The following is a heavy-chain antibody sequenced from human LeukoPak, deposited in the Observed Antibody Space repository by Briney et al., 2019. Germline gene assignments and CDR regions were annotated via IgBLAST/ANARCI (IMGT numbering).Heavy chain of an antibody. CDR2: INQDGSEK. Sequence: QPGGSLRLSCAASGFTFGTYAMSWVRQAPGKGLEWVANINQDGSEKYYVDSVKGRFTISRDNAKNSLYLQMNSLTAEGTAVYSCARIRGIAAAGDYWGQGTLVTVSS. CDR3: ARIRGIAAAGDY. V-gene: IGHV3-7*01. CDR1: GFTFGTYA. D-gene: IGHD6-13*01. J-gene: IGHJ4*02.